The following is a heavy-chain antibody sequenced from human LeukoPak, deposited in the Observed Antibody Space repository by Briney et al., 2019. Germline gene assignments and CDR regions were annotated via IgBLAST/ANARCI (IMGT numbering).Heavy chain of an antibody. CDR2: IRYDGSNK. CDR1: GFIFSSYG. V-gene: IGHV3-30*02. CDR3: ATYRQVLLPFES. Sequence: GGSLRLSCAASGFIFSSYGMHWLRQAPGKGLEWVAFIRYDGSNKYYADSVKGRFTISRDNSKNTLYLQMNSLRAEDTAIYYCATYRQVLLPFESWGQGTLVTVSS. D-gene: IGHD2-8*02. J-gene: IGHJ4*02.